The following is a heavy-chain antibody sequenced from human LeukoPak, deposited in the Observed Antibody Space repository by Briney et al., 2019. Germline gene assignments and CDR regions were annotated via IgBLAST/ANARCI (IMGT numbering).Heavy chain of an antibody. CDR2: TYYRSKWNT. V-gene: IGHV6-1*01. D-gene: IGHD5-18*01. CDR1: GDSLSNNNVA. J-gene: IGHJ4*02. Sequence: SQTLSLTCAISGDSLSNNNVAWNWIRQSPSRGLEWLGRTYYRSKWNTDYAVSVKSRITINSDTSKNQFSLRLNSVTPEDTAVYYCARGCYSSFDYWDQGTLVTVSS. CDR3: ARGCYSSFDY.